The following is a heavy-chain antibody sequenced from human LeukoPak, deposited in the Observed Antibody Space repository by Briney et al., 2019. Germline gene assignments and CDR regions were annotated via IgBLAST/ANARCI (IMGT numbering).Heavy chain of an antibody. CDR1: GDSIRTYY. Sequence: SETLSLTCTVCGDSIRTYYWSWIRQPPGKGLEWIGYIYYSGSTNYNPSLKSRVTISVDTSKNQFSLKLSSVTAADTAVYYCARDTSGAFNIWGQGTMVTVSS. J-gene: IGHJ3*02. V-gene: IGHV4-59*01. CDR3: ARDTSGAFNI. CDR2: IYYSGST. D-gene: IGHD3-16*01.